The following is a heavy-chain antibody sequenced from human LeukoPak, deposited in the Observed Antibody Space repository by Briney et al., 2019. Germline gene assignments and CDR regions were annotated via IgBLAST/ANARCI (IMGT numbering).Heavy chain of an antibody. CDR1: GGSISSFY. J-gene: IGHJ6*03. CDR2: IYTSGST. V-gene: IGHV4-4*07. D-gene: IGHD3-10*01. CDR3: ARDRYGSGSYYYYYIDV. Sequence: SETLSLTCTVSGGSISSFYWSWIRQPAGKVMGWIGRIYTSGSTNYNPSLKSRVTMSVDTSKSQFSLKLSSVTAADTAVYYCARDRYGSGSYYYYYIDVWGKGTTVTISS.